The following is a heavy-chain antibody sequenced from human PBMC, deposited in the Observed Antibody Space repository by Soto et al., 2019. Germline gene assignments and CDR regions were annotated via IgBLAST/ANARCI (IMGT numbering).Heavy chain of an antibody. CDR1: GYTFTGYY. Sequence: QVQLVQSGAEVKKPGASVKVSCKASGYTFTGYYMHWVQQAPGQGLEWMGWINPNSGGTNYAQKFQGWVTMTRDTSISTAYMELSRLRSDDTAVYYCARDLNPGAGYTAMVYWGQGTLVTVSS. CDR2: INPNSGGT. J-gene: IGHJ4*02. D-gene: IGHD5-18*01. V-gene: IGHV1-2*04. CDR3: ARDLNPGAGYTAMVY.